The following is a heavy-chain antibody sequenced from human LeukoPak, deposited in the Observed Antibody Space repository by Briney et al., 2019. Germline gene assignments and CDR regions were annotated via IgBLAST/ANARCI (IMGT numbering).Heavy chain of an antibody. CDR2: INHSGST. V-gene: IGHV4-34*01. J-gene: IGHJ4*02. Sequence: PSETLSLTCAVYGGSFSGYYWSWIRQPPGKGLEWIGEINHSGSTNYNPSLKSRVTISVDTSKNQFSLKLSSVTAADTAVYYCARFGRSDYWGQGTLVTVSS. CDR1: GGSFSGYY. CDR3: ARFGRSDY. D-gene: IGHD3-16*01.